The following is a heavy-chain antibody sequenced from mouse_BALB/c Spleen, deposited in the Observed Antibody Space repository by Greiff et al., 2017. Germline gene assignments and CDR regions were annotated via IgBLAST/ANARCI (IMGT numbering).Heavy chain of an antibody. Sequence: LVESGPELVKPGASVKMSCKASGYTFTSYVMHWVKQKPGQGLEWIGYINPYNDGTKYNEKFKGKATLTSDKSSSTAYMELSSLTSEDSAVYYCARSFHGTGFAMDYWGQGTSVTVSS. J-gene: IGHJ4*01. CDR3: ARSFHGTGFAMDY. CDR1: GYTFTSYV. CDR2: INPYNDGT. D-gene: IGHD2-1*01. V-gene: IGHV1-14*01.